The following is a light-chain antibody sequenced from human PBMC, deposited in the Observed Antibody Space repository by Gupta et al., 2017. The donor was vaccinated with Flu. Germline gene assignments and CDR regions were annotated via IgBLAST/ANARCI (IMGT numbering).Light chain of an antibody. V-gene: IGKV3-20*01. CDR2: GAS. CDR1: QSVSSHY. CDR3: HQYLTSPG. Sequence: PGTLSLSPGERATLSCRASQSVSSHYLAWYQQKPGQAPRLLIYGASNRATGIPDRFGGSGSGTDFTLTSSRLEPEDFAVYYCHQYLTSPGFGQGTKVEIK. J-gene: IGKJ1*01.